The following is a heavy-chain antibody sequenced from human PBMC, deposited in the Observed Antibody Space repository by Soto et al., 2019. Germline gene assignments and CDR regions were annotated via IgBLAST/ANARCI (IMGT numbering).Heavy chain of an antibody. CDR3: ARWMPSFDY. Sequence: SETLSLTCTVSGGSISSYYWSWIRQPPGKGLEWIGHIYYSGSTNYNPSLKSRVTISVDTSKNQFSLKLSSVTAADTAVYYCARWMPSFDYWGQGPLVTVSS. J-gene: IGHJ4*02. D-gene: IGHD5-12*01. CDR2: IYYSGST. CDR1: GGSISSYY. V-gene: IGHV4-59*01.